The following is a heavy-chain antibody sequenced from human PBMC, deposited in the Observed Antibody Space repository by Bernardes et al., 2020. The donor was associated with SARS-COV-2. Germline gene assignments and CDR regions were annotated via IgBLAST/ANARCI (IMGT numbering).Heavy chain of an antibody. Sequence: GGSLRLSCAASGFTFSSYAMHWVRQAPGKGLEWVAVISYDGSNKYYADSVKGRFTISRDNSKNTLYLQMNSLRAEDTAVYYCARADEYNVLRYFDWLPHRGYYYYGMDVWGQGTTVTVSS. CDR1: GFTFSSYA. CDR2: ISYDGSNK. J-gene: IGHJ6*02. CDR3: ARADEYNVLRYFDWLPHRGYYYYGMDV. D-gene: IGHD3-9*01. V-gene: IGHV3-30-3*01.